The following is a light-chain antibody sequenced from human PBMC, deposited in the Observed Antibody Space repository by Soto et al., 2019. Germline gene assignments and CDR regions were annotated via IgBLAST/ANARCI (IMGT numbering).Light chain of an antibody. CDR3: QQYSDLPMT. J-gene: IGKJ5*01. Sequence: EIVMTQSPATLSVSPGERATLSCRASQSVGDTFLSWYQQKPGLAPRLLIYGASRRATGIPARFSGSASGTDFTLTISRLEPEDFAVYFCQQYSDLPMTFGQGTRLEIK. CDR2: GAS. V-gene: IGKV3-20*01. CDR1: QSVGDTF.